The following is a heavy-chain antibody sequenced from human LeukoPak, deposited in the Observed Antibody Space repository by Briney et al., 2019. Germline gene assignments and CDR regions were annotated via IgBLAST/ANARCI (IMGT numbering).Heavy chain of an antibody. J-gene: IGHJ3*02. CDR2: IQQDGSEK. D-gene: IGHD2-8*01. CDR3: ARARVYGFDI. Sequence: PGGSLRLSCAASGFTFSNYWMGWVRQAPGKGLEWVANIQQDGSEKYYVDSVKGRFTISRDNAKNSLHLQMNSLRAEDTAVYYCARARVYGFDIWGQGTMVSVSS. CDR1: GFTFSNYW. V-gene: IGHV3-7*03.